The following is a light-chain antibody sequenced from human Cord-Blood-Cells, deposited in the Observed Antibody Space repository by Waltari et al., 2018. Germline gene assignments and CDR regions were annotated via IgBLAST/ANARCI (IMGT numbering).Light chain of an antibody. CDR3: LQDYNYPPT. Sequence: AIQMTQSPSSLSASVGDRVTITCRASQGIRNDLGWYQQKPGKAPKLLIYAAYSLQSGVPARFSGSGSGTDFTLTISSLQPEDFATYYCLQDYNYPPTFGQGTKVEIK. J-gene: IGKJ1*01. V-gene: IGKV1-6*01. CDR1: QGIRND. CDR2: AAY.